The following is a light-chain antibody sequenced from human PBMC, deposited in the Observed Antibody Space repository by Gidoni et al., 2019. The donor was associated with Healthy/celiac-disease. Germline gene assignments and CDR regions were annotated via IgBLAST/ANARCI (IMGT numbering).Light chain of an antibody. CDR2: AAS. CDR1: QSISSY. Sequence: DTQMTQSPSSLSASVGDRVTITCRASQSISSYLNWYQQKPGKAPKLLIYAASSLQSGVPSRFSGSGSVTDFTLSISSLQPEDFATYYCQQSYSTPYTFXQXTKLEIK. J-gene: IGKJ2*01. CDR3: QQSYSTPYT. V-gene: IGKV1-39*01.